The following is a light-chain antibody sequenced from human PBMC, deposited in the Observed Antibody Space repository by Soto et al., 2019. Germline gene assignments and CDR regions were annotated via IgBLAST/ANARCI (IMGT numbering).Light chain of an antibody. V-gene: IGKV4-1*01. CDR1: QSDLYSSNNKNY. J-gene: IGKJ2*01. CDR2: WAS. Sequence: DIVMTQSPDSLAVSLGERATINCKSSQSDLYSSNNKNYLAWYQQRPGQPPKLLIYWASTRESGVPDRFCGSGSGTDFTLTITSLQAEDVAVYYCQQYESTPPTFGQGTKLEIK. CDR3: QQYESTPPT.